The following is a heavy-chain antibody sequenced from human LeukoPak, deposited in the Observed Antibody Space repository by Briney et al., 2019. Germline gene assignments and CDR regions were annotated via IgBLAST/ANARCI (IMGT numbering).Heavy chain of an antibody. CDR2: IGYGGVSI. CDR3: VKSWGWTRPYYNYMQV. CDR1: GFPFNKFA. D-gene: IGHD3/OR15-3a*01. V-gene: IGHV3-23*01. Sequence: PGGSLRLSCVASGFPFNKFAMTWVRQVPGKGLEWVAIIGYGGVSIYYADSVKGRFTISRDDSNNTLSLQMSNLRAEDTSIYYCVKSWGWTRPYYNYMQVWGKGTTVTVSS. J-gene: IGHJ6*03.